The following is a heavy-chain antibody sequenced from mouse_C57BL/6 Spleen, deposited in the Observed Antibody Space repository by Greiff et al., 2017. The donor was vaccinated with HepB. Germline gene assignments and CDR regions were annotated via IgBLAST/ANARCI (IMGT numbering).Heavy chain of an antibody. Sequence: QVQLQQPGTELVKPGASVKLSCKASGYTFTSYWMHWVKQRPGQGLEWIGNINPSNGGTNYNEKFKSKATLTVDKSSSTAYMQLSSLTSEDSAVYYCARSPLYYDYDHGHYYAMDYWGQGTSVTVSS. V-gene: IGHV1-53*01. J-gene: IGHJ4*01. CDR2: INPSNGGT. CDR3: ARSPLYYDYDHGHYYAMDY. CDR1: GYTFTSYW. D-gene: IGHD2-4*01.